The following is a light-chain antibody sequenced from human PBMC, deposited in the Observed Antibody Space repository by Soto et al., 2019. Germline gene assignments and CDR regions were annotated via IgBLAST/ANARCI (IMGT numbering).Light chain of an antibody. J-gene: IGKJ1*01. V-gene: IGKV1-8*01. CDR3: QQYYSYPQWT. Sequence: AIRMTQSPSSFSASRGDRVTIXXRASQGISSYLAWYQQKPGKAPKLVXYAASTLQSGVPSRFSGSGSGTDFTLTISCLQSEDFATYYCQQYYSYPQWTFGQGTKVDIK. CDR1: QGISSY. CDR2: AAS.